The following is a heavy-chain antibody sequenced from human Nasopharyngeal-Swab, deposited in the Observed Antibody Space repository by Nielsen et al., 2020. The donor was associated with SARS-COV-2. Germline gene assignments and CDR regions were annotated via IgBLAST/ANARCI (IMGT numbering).Heavy chain of an antibody. CDR1: GDSVSSNSAA. J-gene: IGHJ4*02. CDR3: ARDNYDYVWGRRYYFDY. Sequence: SQTLSLTCAISGDSVSSNSAAWNWIRPSPSRGLEWLRRTYYRSKWYNDYAVFVKSRITINPDTSKNQFSLQLNSVTPEDTAVYYCARDNYDYVWGRRYYFDYWGQGTLVTVSS. CDR2: TYYRSKWYN. V-gene: IGHV6-1*01. D-gene: IGHD3-16*01.